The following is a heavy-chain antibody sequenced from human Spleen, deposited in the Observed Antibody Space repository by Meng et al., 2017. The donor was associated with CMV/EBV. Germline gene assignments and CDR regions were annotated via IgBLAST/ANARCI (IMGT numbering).Heavy chain of an antibody. J-gene: IGHJ5*02. CDR2: INHSGST. D-gene: IGHD6-6*01. CDR1: GGSFSGYY. V-gene: IGHV4-34*01. Sequence: QVQLQQWGAGLLKPSETLSLTCTVYGGSFSGYYWSWIRQPPGKGLEWIGEINHSGSTNYNPSLKSRVTISVDTSKNQFSLKLSSVTAADTAVYYCARGRYSSSRWFDPWGQGTLV. CDR3: ARGRYSSSRWFDP.